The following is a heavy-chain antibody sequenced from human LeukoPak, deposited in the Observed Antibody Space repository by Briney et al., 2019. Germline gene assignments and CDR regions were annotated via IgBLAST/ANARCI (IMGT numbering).Heavy chain of an antibody. J-gene: IGHJ4*02. D-gene: IGHD7-27*01. CDR1: GFTFSRSA. Sequence: PGGSLRLSCTDSGFTFSRSAMHWVRQAPGKGLEWVAVTSYDGIHKYYADSVQGRFTISRDNSKNTLYLQMNSLRVEDTAVYYCAKDLSRLGTQPDFDYWGQGTLVTVSS. CDR2: TSYDGIHK. CDR3: AKDLSRLGTQPDFDY. V-gene: IGHV3-30-3*01.